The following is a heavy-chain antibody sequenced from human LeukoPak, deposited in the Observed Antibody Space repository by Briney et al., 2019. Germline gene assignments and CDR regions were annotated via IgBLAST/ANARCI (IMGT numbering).Heavy chain of an antibody. CDR3: TTVGYCDGTSCSGFDY. J-gene: IGHJ4*02. V-gene: IGHV3-15*01. D-gene: IGHD2-2*01. Sequence: GGSLGLSCAASGFTFNNAWMNWVRQAPGEGLEWVGHIKSKTDGGTTDYAAPVKGRFTISRDDSKNTLYLQMNSLKTEDTAMYCCTTVGYCDGTSCSGFDYWGQGTLVTVSS. CDR2: IKSKTDGGTT. CDR1: GFTFNNAW.